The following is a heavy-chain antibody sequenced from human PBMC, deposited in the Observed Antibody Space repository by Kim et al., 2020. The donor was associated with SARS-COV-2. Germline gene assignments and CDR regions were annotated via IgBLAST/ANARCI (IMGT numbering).Heavy chain of an antibody. D-gene: IGHD4-4*01. CDR3: ARDMDPTVYDY. V-gene: IGHV1-3*01. CDR2: T. Sequence: TKYSQKFQGRVPITRDTSANTAYMELRRLTTKDTAIYYCARDMDPTVYDYWGQGTLVTVSS. J-gene: IGHJ4*02.